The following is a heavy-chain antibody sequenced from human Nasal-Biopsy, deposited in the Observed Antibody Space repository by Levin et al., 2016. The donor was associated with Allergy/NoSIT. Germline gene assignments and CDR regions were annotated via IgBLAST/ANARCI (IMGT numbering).Heavy chain of an antibody. CDR2: INWNSGNI. CDR1: GFSFGDYG. D-gene: IGHD3-22*01. V-gene: IGHV3-9*01. Sequence: SLKISCATSGFSFGDYGMQWVRLAPGRGLEWVSGINWNSGNIAYADSVRGRFTISRDNARNSLYLQMNTLRIEDTALYYCVKAREFYYDSPSQYWGHGTQVTVSS. J-gene: IGHJ4*01. CDR3: VKAREFYYDSPSQY.